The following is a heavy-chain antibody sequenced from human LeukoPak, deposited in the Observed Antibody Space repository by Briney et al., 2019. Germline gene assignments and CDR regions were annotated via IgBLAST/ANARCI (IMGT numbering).Heavy chain of an antibody. CDR2: SSGST. Sequence: SETLSLTCTVSGASISTYYWSWIRQSAGKGLVWIGRSSGSTNYNPSLKSRVTISVDTSKNQFSLKLSSVTAADTAVYYCARQSVFSLAFDIWGQGTMVTVSS. J-gene: IGHJ3*02. V-gene: IGHV4-4*07. D-gene: IGHD1-14*01. CDR1: GASISTYY. CDR3: ARQSVFSLAFDI.